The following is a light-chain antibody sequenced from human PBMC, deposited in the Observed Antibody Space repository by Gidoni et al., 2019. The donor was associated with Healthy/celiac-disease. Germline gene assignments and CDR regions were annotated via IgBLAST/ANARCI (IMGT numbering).Light chain of an antibody. Sequence: DIQMTQYPSSLSASVGDRVTINCRASQSIRSYLNWYQQKPGKAPKLLIYAASSLQSGVPSRFSGSGSGTDFTLTISSLQPEDFATYYCQQSYSTPCTFGQGTKLEIK. CDR1: QSIRSY. CDR3: QQSYSTPCT. V-gene: IGKV1-39*01. CDR2: AAS. J-gene: IGKJ2*02.